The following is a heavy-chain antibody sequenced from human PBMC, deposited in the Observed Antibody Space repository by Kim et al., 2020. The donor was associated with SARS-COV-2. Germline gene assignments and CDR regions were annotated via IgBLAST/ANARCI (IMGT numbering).Heavy chain of an antibody. J-gene: IGHJ4*02. CDR3: ARLGYCSSTSCSYFDY. D-gene: IGHD2-2*01. CDR2: IYYSGGT. V-gene: IGHV4-39*01. Sequence: SETLSLTCTVSGGSISSSSYYWGWIRQPPGKGLEWIGSIYYSGGTYYNPSLKSRVTISVDTSKNQFSLKLSSVTAADTAVYYCARLGYCSSTSCSYFDYWGQGTLVTVSS. CDR1: GGSISSSSYY.